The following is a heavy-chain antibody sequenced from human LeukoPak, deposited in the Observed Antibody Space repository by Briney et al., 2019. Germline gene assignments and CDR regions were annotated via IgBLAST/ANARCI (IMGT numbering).Heavy chain of an antibody. V-gene: IGHV1-18*01. J-gene: IGHJ6*03. CDR3: ARLKMVRGVILHYYYMDV. CDR2: ISAYNGNT. CDR1: GYTFTSYG. Sequence: ASVKVSCKASGYTFTSYGISWVRQAPGQGLEWMGWISAYNGNTNYAQKLQGRVTMTTDTSTSTAYMELRSLRSEDTAVYYCARLKMVRGVILHYYYMDVWGKGTTVTISS. D-gene: IGHD3-10*01.